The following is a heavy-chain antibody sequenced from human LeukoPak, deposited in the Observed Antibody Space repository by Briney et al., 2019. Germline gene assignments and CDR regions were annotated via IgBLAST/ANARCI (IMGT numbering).Heavy chain of an antibody. V-gene: IGHV3-21*01. CDR3: ASRDYAGSIDY. Sequence: GGSLSLSCAASGFTFSTYTMNWVRQAPGKGLEWVSSISSSSSYIKYADSVKGRFTISRDNAKNSLYLQMNSLRAEDTAVYYCASRDYAGSIDYWGQGTLVTVSS. D-gene: IGHD4-23*01. CDR1: GFTFSTYT. J-gene: IGHJ4*02. CDR2: ISSSSSYI.